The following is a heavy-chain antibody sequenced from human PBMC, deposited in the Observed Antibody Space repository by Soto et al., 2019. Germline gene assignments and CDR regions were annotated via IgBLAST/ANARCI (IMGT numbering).Heavy chain of an antibody. CDR3: AKGDIPNEY. D-gene: IGHD5-12*01. J-gene: IGHJ4*02. CDR2: ISGSGVGT. CDR1: GFTFSSFA. V-gene: IGHV3-23*01. Sequence: PGGSLRLSCAASGFTFSSFAMTWVRQAPGKGLEWVSTISGSGVGTYYADSVQGRFTISRDSSKNTLYLQMNSLRAEDTAVYYCAKGDIPNEYWGQGTRVTVSS.